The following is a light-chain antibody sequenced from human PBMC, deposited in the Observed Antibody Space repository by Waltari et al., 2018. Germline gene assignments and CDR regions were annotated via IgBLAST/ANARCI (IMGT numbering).Light chain of an antibody. Sequence: DIVLTQSPGTLSFSPGARATLSCRASQSVSSAYLAWYQQRPGQAPRLLIYGGSSRATGIPDRFSGSGSGTDFTLTISRLESEDFAVYYCQQYATSRTFGQGTKVEIK. CDR2: GGS. CDR3: QQYATSRT. V-gene: IGKV3-20*01. J-gene: IGKJ1*01. CDR1: QSVSSAY.